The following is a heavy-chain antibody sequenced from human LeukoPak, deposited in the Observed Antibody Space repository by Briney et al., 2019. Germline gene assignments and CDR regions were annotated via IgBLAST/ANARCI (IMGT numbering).Heavy chain of an antibody. Sequence: PSETLSLTCTVSGGSISSYYWSWIRQPPGKGLEWIGYIYYSGSTYYNPSLKSRVTISVDTSKNQFSLKLSSVTAADTAVYYCARHVSAVYDILTGIDYWGQGTLVTVSS. J-gene: IGHJ4*02. V-gene: IGHV4-59*04. D-gene: IGHD3-9*01. CDR3: ARHVSAVYDILTGIDY. CDR1: GGSISSYY. CDR2: IYYSGST.